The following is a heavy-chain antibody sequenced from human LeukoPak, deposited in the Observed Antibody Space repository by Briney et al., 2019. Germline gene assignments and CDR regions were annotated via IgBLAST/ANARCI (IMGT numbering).Heavy chain of an antibody. D-gene: IGHD3-3*01. J-gene: IGHJ6*02. Sequence: AETLSLTCTVSGGSISSYYWSWIRQPAGKGLEWVGGIYTRRGTNYNTSLKSRVTMSVDTSKNQFPLKLSSVTAADTAVYYCARDREFWSGYYTGDYYYGMDVWGQGTTVTVSS. CDR2: IYTRRGT. V-gene: IGHV4-4*07. CDR1: GGSISSYY. CDR3: ARDREFWSGYYTGDYYYGMDV.